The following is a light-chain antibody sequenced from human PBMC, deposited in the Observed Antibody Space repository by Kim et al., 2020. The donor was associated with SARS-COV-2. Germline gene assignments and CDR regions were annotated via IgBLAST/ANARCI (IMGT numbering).Light chain of an antibody. Sequence: VSPGERATLTSRASQSVNTKLAWYQQKGGGPPRILIYGVSTRATGVPARFSGSGSGTDFTLTISGLQSEDFAVNYCQQYHDWAETFGQETKVDIK. V-gene: IGKV3D-15*01. CDR2: GVS. J-gene: IGKJ1*01. CDR3: QQYHDWAET. CDR1: QSVNTK.